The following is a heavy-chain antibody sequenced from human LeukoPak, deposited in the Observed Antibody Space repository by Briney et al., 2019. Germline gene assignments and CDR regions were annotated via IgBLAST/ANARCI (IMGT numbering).Heavy chain of an antibody. Sequence: ASVKVSCEASGGTFSSYAISWVRQAPGQGLEWMGGIIPIFGTANYAQKFQGRVTMTRDTSINTAYMELSGLISEDTAVYYCTRGPPNWGYDFWGQGTLVTVSS. CDR1: GGTFSSYA. CDR2: IIPIFGTA. J-gene: IGHJ4*02. CDR3: TRGPPNWGYDF. V-gene: IGHV1-69*05. D-gene: IGHD7-27*01.